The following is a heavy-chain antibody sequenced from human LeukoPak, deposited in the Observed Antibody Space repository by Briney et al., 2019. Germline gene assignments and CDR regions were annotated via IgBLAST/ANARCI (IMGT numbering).Heavy chain of an antibody. CDR3: ASYGSGSSRSFDY. Sequence: NPSETLSLTCAVYGGSFSGYYWSWIRQPPGKGLEWIGEINHSGSTNYNPSLKSRVTISVDTSKNQFSLKLSSVTAADTAVYYCASYGSGSSRSFDYWGQGTLVTVSS. CDR1: GGSFSGYY. CDR2: INHSGST. V-gene: IGHV4-34*01. D-gene: IGHD3-10*01. J-gene: IGHJ4*02.